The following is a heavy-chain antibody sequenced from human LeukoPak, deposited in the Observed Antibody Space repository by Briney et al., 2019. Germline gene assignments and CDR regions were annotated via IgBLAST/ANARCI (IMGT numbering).Heavy chain of an antibody. CDR3: ARQTEAAGTANY. D-gene: IGHD6-13*01. Sequence: GEPLKISCQGSGYRFTSYWIGWVRQMPGKGLEWMGIIYPGDSDTRHSPSFQGQVTISADRSISTAYLQWSSLKAADTAMYYCARQTEAAGTANYGGQGTLVSVSS. CDR2: IYPGDSDT. CDR1: GYRFTSYW. V-gene: IGHV5-51*01. J-gene: IGHJ4*02.